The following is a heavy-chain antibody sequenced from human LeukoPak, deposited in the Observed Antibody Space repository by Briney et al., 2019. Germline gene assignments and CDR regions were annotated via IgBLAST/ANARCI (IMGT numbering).Heavy chain of an antibody. Sequence: SETLSLTCTVSGGSISSYYWSWVRQPPGKGMEWIGYIYYSGSTNYNPSPKSRVTISVDTSKNQFSLKLSSVTAADTAVYYCAREDNVEMATGYWGQGTLVTVSS. D-gene: IGHD5-24*01. V-gene: IGHV4-59*12. CDR3: AREDNVEMATGY. CDR2: IYYSGST. J-gene: IGHJ4*02. CDR1: GGSISSYY.